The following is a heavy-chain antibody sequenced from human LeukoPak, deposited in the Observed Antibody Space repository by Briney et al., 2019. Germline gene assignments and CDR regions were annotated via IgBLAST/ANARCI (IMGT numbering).Heavy chain of an antibody. D-gene: IGHD3-3*01. V-gene: IGHV1-2*02. J-gene: IGHJ4*02. CDR2: INPNSGGT. CDR1: GYTFTGYY. CDR3: ARDSTPRFLEWLFDY. Sequence: ASVKVSCKASGYTFTGYYMHWVRQAPGQGLEWMGWINPNSGGTNYAQKFQGRVTMTRDTSISTAYMELSRLRSDDTAAYYCARDSTPRFLEWLFDYWGQGTLVTVSS.